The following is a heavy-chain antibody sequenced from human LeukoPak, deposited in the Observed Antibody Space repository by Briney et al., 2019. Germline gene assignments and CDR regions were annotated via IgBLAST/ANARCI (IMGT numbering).Heavy chain of an antibody. Sequence: PSETLSLTCTVSGGSITSSSHFWAWIRQPPGKGLEWIASIHYTGSTFYSPSLQSRVTISVDTSKNQFSLNPRSVTATDTAVYYCAREEASAGDYWGQGTLVTVSS. J-gene: IGHJ4*02. D-gene: IGHD6-13*01. CDR2: IHYTGST. CDR1: GGSITSSSHF. CDR3: AREEASAGDY. V-gene: IGHV4-39*01.